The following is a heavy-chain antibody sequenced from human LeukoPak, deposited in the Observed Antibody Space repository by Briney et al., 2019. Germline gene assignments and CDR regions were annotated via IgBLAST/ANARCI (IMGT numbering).Heavy chain of an antibody. CDR3: ATTEKTRYYINL. CDR2: IYHSGSS. J-gene: IGHJ6*01. V-gene: IGHV4-30-2*01. CDR1: GGSISSGGYS. Sequence: SETLSLTCAVSGGSISSGGYSWSWLRQRPGQGLEWFGYIYHSGSSYYNPSLKRRATISVDRSKNQFSLKLSSVTAAHTAVYFCATTEKTRYYINLWGPGTTVSVSS. D-gene: IGHD3-9*01.